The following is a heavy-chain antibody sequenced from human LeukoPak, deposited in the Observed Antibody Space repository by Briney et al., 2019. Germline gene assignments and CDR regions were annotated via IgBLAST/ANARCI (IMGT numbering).Heavy chain of an antibody. Sequence: GGCLRLSCAVSGFSVNDNYMSWVRQAPGKGLQWVSVMFPDGRTYYADSVKGRFTISRDLARNTLLLQMHSLRADDTAVHYCARTNPVYGDYDYWGQGTLVTVSS. J-gene: IGHJ4*02. CDR2: MFPDGRT. D-gene: IGHD4-17*01. V-gene: IGHV3-53*01. CDR1: GFSVNDNY. CDR3: ARTNPVYGDYDY.